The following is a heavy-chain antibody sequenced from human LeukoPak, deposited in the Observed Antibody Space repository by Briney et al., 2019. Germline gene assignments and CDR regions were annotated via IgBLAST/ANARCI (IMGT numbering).Heavy chain of an antibody. CDR3: ARNYYDRVGGYDAFDI. CDR2: IYYSGST. Sequence: PSETLSLTCTVSGGSISSSAYYWGWIRQSPGEGLEWIGSIYYSGSTSYNPSLKSRVTISVDTSKNQFSLKLSSVTAADTAVYYCARNYYDRVGGYDAFDIWGQGTMVTVSS. D-gene: IGHD3-22*01. CDR1: GGSISSSAYY. V-gene: IGHV4-39*07. J-gene: IGHJ3*02.